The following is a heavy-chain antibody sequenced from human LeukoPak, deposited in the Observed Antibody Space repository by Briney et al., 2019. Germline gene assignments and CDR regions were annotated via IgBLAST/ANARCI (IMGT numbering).Heavy chain of an antibody. CDR1: EFTFSSYG. CDR3: AKDWARFGSSGYYYFDY. CDR2: IRYDGSNK. Sequence: GGSLRLSCAASEFTFSSYGMHWVRQAPGKGLEWVAFIRYDGSNKYYADSVKGRFTISRDNSKNTLYLQMNSLRAEDTAVYYCAKDWARFGSSGYYYFDYWGQGTLVTVSS. J-gene: IGHJ4*02. D-gene: IGHD3-22*01. V-gene: IGHV3-30*02.